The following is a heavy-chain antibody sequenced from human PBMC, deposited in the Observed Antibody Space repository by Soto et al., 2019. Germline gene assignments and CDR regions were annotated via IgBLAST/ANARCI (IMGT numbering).Heavy chain of an antibody. V-gene: IGHV4-30-4*01. Sequence: PSETLSLTCTVSGDSITSGDYYWSWIRQPPGKGLEWIGYIYYSGSIYYNPSLKSRVTISVDTSKNQFSLKLNSVTAADTAVYYCAGFSVVEATHIHWFDPWGQGRLVTVSS. CDR3: AGFSVVEATHIHWFDP. CDR1: GDSITSGDYY. J-gene: IGHJ5*02. CDR2: IYYSGSI. D-gene: IGHD2-15*01.